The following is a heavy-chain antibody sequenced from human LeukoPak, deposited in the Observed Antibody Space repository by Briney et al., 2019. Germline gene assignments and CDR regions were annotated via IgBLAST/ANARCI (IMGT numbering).Heavy chain of an antibody. CDR3: ARENARDGFNF. J-gene: IGHJ4*02. V-gene: IGHV3-64*01. D-gene: IGHD5-24*01. CDR1: GFTFSSYT. CDR2: ISNNGGST. Sequence: AGGSLRLSCAASGFTFSSYTGYWVRQAPGKGLEYVPAISNNGGSTYYANSVKGRFTISRDNSKNTLCLQMGSLRAEDMAVYYCARENARDGFNFWGQGTLVTVSS.